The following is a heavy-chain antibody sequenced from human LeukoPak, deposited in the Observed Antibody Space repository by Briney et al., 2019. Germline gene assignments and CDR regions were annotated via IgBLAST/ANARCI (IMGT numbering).Heavy chain of an antibody. J-gene: IGHJ6*03. CDR3: AREDYTLPSNYYYYMDV. CDR1: GGTFSSYA. V-gene: IGHV1-69*05. D-gene: IGHD3-3*01. CDR2: IIPIFGTA. Sequence: SVKVSCKASGGTFSSYAISWVRQAPGQGLEWMGGIIPIFGTANYAQKFQGRVTITTDESTSTAYMELSSLRSEDTAVYYCAREDYTLPSNYYYYMDVWDKGTTVTVSS.